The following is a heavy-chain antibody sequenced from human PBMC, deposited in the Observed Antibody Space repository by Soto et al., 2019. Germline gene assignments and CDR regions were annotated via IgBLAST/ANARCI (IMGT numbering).Heavy chain of an antibody. CDR3: ARGNCSSPNCYSFSGYYGMDV. V-gene: IGHV4-30-4*01. CDR2: ISNSGST. CDR1: GDSINSDYYY. J-gene: IGHJ6*02. Sequence: SETLSLTCTVSGDSINSDYYYWSWIRQPPGKGLEWIGYISNSGSTDYSPSLKSRVTISIDTSKNQFSLKLTSVTAADTALYYCARGNCSSPNCYSFSGYYGMDVWGQGTTVTVSS. D-gene: IGHD2-2*01.